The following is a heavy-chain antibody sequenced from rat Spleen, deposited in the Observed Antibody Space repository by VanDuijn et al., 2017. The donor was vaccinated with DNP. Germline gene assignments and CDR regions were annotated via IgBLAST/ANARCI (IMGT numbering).Heavy chain of an antibody. CDR1: GFTFSDYN. CDR2: ISYDGSST. Sequence: EVQLVESGGGLVQPGRSLELSCAASGFTFSDYNMAWVRQAPKKGLEWVATISYDGSSTYYRDSVKGRFTISRDNAKSTLYLQMDSLRSEDTATYYCATEDYGYPFAYWGQGVMVTVSS. J-gene: IGHJ2*01. CDR3: ATEDYGYPFAY. V-gene: IGHV5-7*01. D-gene: IGHD1-6*01.